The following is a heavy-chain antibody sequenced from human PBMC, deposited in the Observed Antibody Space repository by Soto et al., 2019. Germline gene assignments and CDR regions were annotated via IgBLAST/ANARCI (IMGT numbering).Heavy chain of an antibody. CDR2: ISGSGGST. Sequence: GGSLRLSCAASGFTFGSYAMSWGRQAPGKGLEWGSAISGSGGSTYYADSVKGRFTISRDNSKNTLYLQMNSLRAEDTAVYYCAKVAARPFELYYGMDVWGQGTTVTLS. J-gene: IGHJ6*02. D-gene: IGHD6-6*01. V-gene: IGHV3-23*01. CDR1: GFTFGSYA. CDR3: AKVAARPFELYYGMDV.